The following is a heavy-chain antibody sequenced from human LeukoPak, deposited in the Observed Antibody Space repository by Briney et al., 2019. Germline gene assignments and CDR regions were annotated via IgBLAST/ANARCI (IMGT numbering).Heavy chain of an antibody. J-gene: IGHJ4*02. CDR2: IYTSGST. V-gene: IGHV4-4*09. D-gene: IGHD3-22*01. CDR3: ARLDTSGHSDY. CDR1: VGSISSYY. Sequence: SETLSLTCTVSVGSISSYYWSWIRQPPGRGLEWIGYIYTSGSTKCNPSLKSRVTISVDTSKNQFSLKLSSVTAADTAVYYCARLDTSGHSDYWGQGTLVTVSS.